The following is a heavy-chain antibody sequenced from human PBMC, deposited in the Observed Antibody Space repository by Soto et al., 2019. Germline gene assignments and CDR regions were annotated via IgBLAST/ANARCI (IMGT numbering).Heavy chain of an antibody. J-gene: IGHJ6*02. CDR3: ARDAPPPELRFLEWHNYDYNGMDV. Sequence: QVQVVQSGDEVKETGASVRVSCKTSGYSFTAYGISWVRQAPGQGLEWMGWISCYNVKTKYAQKVQGRGTMTTDTSTSTAYMDVRSLRSDDTAIYYCARDAPPPELRFLEWHNYDYNGMDVWGQGTTVTVSS. CDR2: ISCYNVKT. CDR1: GYSFTAYG. D-gene: IGHD3-3*01. V-gene: IGHV1-18*01.